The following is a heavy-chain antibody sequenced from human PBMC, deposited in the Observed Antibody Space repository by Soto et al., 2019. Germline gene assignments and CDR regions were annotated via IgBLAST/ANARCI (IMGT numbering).Heavy chain of an antibody. V-gene: IGHV1-69*02. CDR3: ARGGGYSGYDLDY. Sequence: QVQLVQSGAEVKKPGSSVKVSCKATGGTFSSYTISWVRQAPGQGLEWMGRIIPILGIANYAQKFQGRVTITADKSTSPAYMELSSLRSEDTAVYYCARGGGYSGYDLDYWGQGTLVTVSS. CDR2: IIPILGIA. D-gene: IGHD5-12*01. J-gene: IGHJ4*02. CDR1: GGTFSSYT.